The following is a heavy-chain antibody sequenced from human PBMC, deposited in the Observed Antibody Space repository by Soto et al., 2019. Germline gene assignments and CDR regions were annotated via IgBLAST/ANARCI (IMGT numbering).Heavy chain of an antibody. Sequence: PGGSLRLSCGASGVTFSSYSMNWVRQAPGKGLEWVSDISSSGSNKYYADSVKGRFTISRDNSKNTLYLQMNSLRAEDTAVYYCAKYEGFGELFQTQYITFNYYYYYGMDVWGQGTTVTVSS. CDR2: ISSSGSNK. D-gene: IGHD3-10*01. CDR3: AKYEGFGELFQTQYITFNYYYYYGMDV. CDR1: GVTFSSYS. V-gene: IGHV3-48*01. J-gene: IGHJ6*02.